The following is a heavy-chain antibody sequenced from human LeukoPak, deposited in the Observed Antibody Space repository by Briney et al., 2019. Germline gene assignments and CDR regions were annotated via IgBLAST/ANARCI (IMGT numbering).Heavy chain of an antibody. V-gene: IGHV3-7*03. J-gene: IGHJ3*02. CDR3: ARDYYDSSGYYPDDAFDI. CDR2: IKQDGSEK. D-gene: IGHD3-22*01. CDR1: GFSLSHYS. Sequence: GGSLRLSCAASGFSLSHYSVTWVRQAPGKGLEWVANIKQDGSEKYYVDSVKGRFTISRDNAKNSLYLQMNSLRAEDTAVYYCARDYYDSSGYYPDDAFDIWGQGTMVTVSS.